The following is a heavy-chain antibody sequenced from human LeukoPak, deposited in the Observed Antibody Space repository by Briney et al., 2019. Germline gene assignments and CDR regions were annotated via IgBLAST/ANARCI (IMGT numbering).Heavy chain of an antibody. J-gene: IGHJ4*02. D-gene: IGHD3-16*02. V-gene: IGHV4-59*08. CDR1: GGSISSYY. Sequence: SETLSLTCTVSGGSISSYYWSWIRQPPGKGLEWIAYIYYSGSTNYNPSLKSRVTISVDTSKNHFSLNLSPVTAADTAVYYCARVAGVSIINSYYFGNWGQGTLVAVSS. CDR2: IYYSGST. CDR3: ARVAGVSIINSYYFGN.